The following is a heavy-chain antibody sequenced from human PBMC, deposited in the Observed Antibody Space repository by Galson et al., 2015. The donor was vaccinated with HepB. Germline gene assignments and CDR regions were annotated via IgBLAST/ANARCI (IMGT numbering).Heavy chain of an antibody. J-gene: IGHJ6*02. Sequence: SLRLSCAASGFTVSSNYMSWVRQAPGKGLEWVSVIYSGGSTYYADSVKGRFTISRDNSKNTLYLQMNSLRAEDTAVYYCAREYYYDSSGYYGMDVWGQGTTVTVSS. CDR3: AREYYYDSSGYYGMDV. V-gene: IGHV3-53*01. CDR2: IYSGGST. CDR1: GFTVSSNY. D-gene: IGHD3-22*01.